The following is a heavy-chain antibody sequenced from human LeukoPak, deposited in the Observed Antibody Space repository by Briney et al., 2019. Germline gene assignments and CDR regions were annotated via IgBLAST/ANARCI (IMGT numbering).Heavy chain of an antibody. CDR3: ARDRGIAAAGPFDY. Sequence: GGSLRLSCAASGSTFSSYGMHWVRQAPGKGLEWVAVIWYDGSNKYYADSVKGRFTISRDNSKNTLYLQMNSLRAEDTAVYYCARDRGIAAAGPFDYWGQGTLVTVSS. CDR2: IWYDGSNK. V-gene: IGHV3-33*01. D-gene: IGHD6-13*01. J-gene: IGHJ4*02. CDR1: GSTFSSYG.